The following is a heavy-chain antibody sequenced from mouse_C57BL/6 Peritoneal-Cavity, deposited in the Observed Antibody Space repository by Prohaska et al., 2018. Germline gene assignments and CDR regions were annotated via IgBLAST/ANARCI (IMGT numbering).Heavy chain of an antibody. CDR3: TRDYSNPNWYVDV. CDR1: GYTFTDYE. Sequence: QVQLQQSGAELVRPGASVTLSCKASGYTFTDYEMHWVKQTPVHGLEWIGAIDPETGGTAYNQKFKGKDILTADKSSSTSYMELRSLTSEDSAVYYCTRDYSNPNWYVDVWGTGTTVTVSS. CDR2: IDPETGGT. V-gene: IGHV1-15*01. D-gene: IGHD2-5*01. J-gene: IGHJ1*03.